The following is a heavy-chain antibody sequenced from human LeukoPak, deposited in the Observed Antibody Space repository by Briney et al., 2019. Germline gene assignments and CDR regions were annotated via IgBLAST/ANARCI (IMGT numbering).Heavy chain of an antibody. J-gene: IGHJ6*02. V-gene: IGHV3-21*01. CDR3: ASGSTSSFYYYNGMDV. D-gene: IGHD6-13*01. Sequence: GGSLRLSFAASGFTFSSYSMNWVRQAPGKGLEWVSSISSSSSYIYYADSVKGRFTISRDNAKNSLYLQMNSLRAEDTAVYYCASGSTSSFYYYNGMDVWGQGTTVTVSS. CDR1: GFTFSSYS. CDR2: ISSSSSYI.